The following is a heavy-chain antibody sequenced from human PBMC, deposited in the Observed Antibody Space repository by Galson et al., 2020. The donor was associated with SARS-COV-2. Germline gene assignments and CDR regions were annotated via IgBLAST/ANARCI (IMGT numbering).Heavy chain of an antibody. J-gene: IGHJ4*02. CDR1: GGSISSYY. D-gene: IGHD3-22*01. CDR3: ARGLHYYDSSSYYFDY. V-gene: IGHV4-59*01. CDR2: IYYSGST. Sequence: ETSETLSLTCTVSGGSISSYYWSWIRQPPGKGLEWIGYIYYSGSTNYNPSLKSRVTISVDTSKNQFSLKLSSVTAADTAVYYCARGLHYYDSSSYYFDYWGQGTLVTVSS.